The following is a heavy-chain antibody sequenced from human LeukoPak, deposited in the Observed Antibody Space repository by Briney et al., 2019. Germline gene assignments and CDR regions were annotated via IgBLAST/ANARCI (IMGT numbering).Heavy chain of an antibody. CDR3: ARVSYYDYVWESYRPPVYFDY. D-gene: IGHD3-16*02. CDR2: IYYSGST. CDR1: GGSISSSSYY. J-gene: IGHJ4*02. Sequence: PSETLCLTCTVSGGSISSSSYYWGWIRQPPGKGLEWIGGIYYSGSTYYNPTLKSRVTISVDTSKNQFSLKLSSVTAADTAVYYCARVSYYDYVWESYRPPVYFDYWGQGTLVTVSS. V-gene: IGHV4-39*07.